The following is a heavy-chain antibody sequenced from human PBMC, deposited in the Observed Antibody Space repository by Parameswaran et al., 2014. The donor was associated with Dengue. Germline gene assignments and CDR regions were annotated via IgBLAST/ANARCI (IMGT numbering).Heavy chain of an antibody. CDR3: AKGGGLTWGYYYYYMDI. D-gene: IGHD2-15*01. CDR2: ISSGAGST. V-gene: IGHV3-23*01. J-gene: IGHJ6*03. Sequence: RWIRQPPGKGLEWVSGISSGAGSTYYADSVKGRFTISRDNSKNTLYLQMNSLRAEDTAIYYCAKGGGLTWGYYYYYMDIWGKGTTVTVSS.